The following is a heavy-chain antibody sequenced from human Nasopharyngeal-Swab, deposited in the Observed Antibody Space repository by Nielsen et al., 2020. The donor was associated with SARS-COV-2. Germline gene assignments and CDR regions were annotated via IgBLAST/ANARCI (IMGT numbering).Heavy chain of an antibody. CDR1: GYSISSGYY. CDR3: ARDTQTYYDSSGYQDY. D-gene: IGHD3-22*01. J-gene: IGHJ4*02. Sequence: GSLRLSCTVSGYSISSGYYWGWIRQPPGKGLEWFGSIYHSGSTYYNPSLKSRVTISVDTSKNQFSLKLSSVTAADTAVYYCARDTQTYYDSSGYQDYWGQGTLVTVSS. V-gene: IGHV4-38-2*02. CDR2: IYHSGST.